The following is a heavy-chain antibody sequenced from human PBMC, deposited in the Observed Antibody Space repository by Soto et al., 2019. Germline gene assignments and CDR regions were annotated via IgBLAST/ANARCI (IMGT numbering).Heavy chain of an antibody. CDR3: AKDRGYSYGMDV. CDR2: ISGSGGST. V-gene: IGHV3-23*01. J-gene: IGHJ6*02. D-gene: IGHD3-22*01. Sequence: GGSLRLSCAASGFTFSSYAMSWVRQAPGKGPEWVSAISGSGGSTYYADSVKGRFTISRDNSKNTLYLQMNSLRAEDTAVYYCAKDRGYSYGMDVWGQGTTVTVSS. CDR1: GFTFSSYA.